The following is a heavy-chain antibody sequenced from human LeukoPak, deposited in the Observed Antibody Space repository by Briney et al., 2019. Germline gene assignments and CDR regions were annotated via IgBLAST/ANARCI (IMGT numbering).Heavy chain of an antibody. CDR3: ARHMLVPEKDFDI. CDR1: GGSISSSSYY. J-gene: IGHJ3*02. V-gene: IGHV4-39*01. CDR2: IYYSVST. D-gene: IGHD2-8*01. Sequence: TSETLSLTCTVSGGSISSSSYYWGWIRQPPGGGLEWIGSIYYSVSTYYNPSLKRRVTISVDTSKNQFSLKLSSVAAADTGVDLCARHMLVPEKDFDIWGQGTIVTVSS.